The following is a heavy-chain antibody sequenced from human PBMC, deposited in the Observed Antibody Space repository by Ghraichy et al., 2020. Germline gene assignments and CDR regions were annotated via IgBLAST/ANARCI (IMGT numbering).Heavy chain of an antibody. J-gene: IGHJ6*02. CDR3: AREIGDYGIFSYYYYYGTDV. V-gene: IGHV3-7*01. CDR1: GFTFSSYC. Sequence: GSLILSCAASGFTFSSYCMTWVRQAPGKGLEWVANIKQDGSEKYYVDSVKGLFTISRDNAKNSLYLQKNRLIAEDTAVYYCAREIGDYGIFSYYYYYGTDVCGQEATVTVSS. D-gene: IGHD4-17*01. CDR2: IKQDGSEK.